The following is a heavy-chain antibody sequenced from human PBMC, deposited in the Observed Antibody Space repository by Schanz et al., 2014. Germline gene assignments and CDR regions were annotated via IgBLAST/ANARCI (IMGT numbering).Heavy chain of an antibody. J-gene: IGHJ4*02. V-gene: IGHV3-23*04. D-gene: IGHD6-13*01. CDR1: EFSFSSFG. CDR3: ARDSGSSSWYPSDY. Sequence: EVQLVESGGGLVQPRGSLRLSCAASEFSFSSFGMNWVRQAPGKGLEWVSGLTEGGGGTYYTDAVKGRFTISRDSSKNTLYLQMNSLRAEDTALYYCARDSGSSSWYPSDYWGQGTLVTVSS. CDR2: LTEGGGGT.